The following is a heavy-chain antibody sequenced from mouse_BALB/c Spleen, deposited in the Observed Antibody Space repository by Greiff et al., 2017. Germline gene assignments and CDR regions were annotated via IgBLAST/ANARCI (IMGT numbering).Heavy chain of an antibody. CDR3: ARGLPSFAY. D-gene: IGHD2-4*01. J-gene: IGHJ3*01. Sequence: DVKLQESGPELVKPGASVKIPCKASGYTFTDYNMDWVKQSHGKSLEWIGDINPNNGGTIYNQKFKGKATLTVDKSSSTAYMELRSLTSEDTAVYYCARGLPSFAYWGQGTLVTVSA. V-gene: IGHV1-18*01. CDR2: INPNNGGT. CDR1: GYTFTDYN.